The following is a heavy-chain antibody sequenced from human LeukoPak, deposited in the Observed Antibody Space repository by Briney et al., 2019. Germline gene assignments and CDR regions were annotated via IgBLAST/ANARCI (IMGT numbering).Heavy chain of an antibody. J-gene: IGHJ4*02. CDR2: IYYSGST. CDR1: GGSISSGSYY. D-gene: IGHD4-11*01. CDR3: ARDRPAYSRVFDY. Sequence: SEILSLTSTVSGGSISSGSYYWGWIRQPPGKGLEWIGSIYYSGSTYYNPSLKSRVTISVDTSKNQFSLKLSSVTAADTAMYYCARDRPAYSRVFDYWGQGALVTVSS. V-gene: IGHV4-39*07.